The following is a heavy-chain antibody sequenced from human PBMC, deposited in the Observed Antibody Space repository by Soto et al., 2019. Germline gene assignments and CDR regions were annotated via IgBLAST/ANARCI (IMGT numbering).Heavy chain of an antibody. Sequence: SETLCLTSAVYGGSFSGYYWSWIRQPPGKGLEWIGEINHSGSTNYNPSLKSRVTISVDTSKNQFSLKLSSVTAADTAVYYCARLRKGSYRYGIDYWGQGTLVTVSS. CDR1: GGSFSGYY. V-gene: IGHV4-34*01. CDR2: INHSGST. D-gene: IGHD3-16*02. CDR3: ARLRKGSYRYGIDY. J-gene: IGHJ4*02.